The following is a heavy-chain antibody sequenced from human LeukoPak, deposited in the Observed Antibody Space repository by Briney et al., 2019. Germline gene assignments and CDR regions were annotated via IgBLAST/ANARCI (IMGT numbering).Heavy chain of an antibody. Sequence: GASVKVSCKASGYTFTSYYMHWVRQAPGQGLEWMGIINPSGGSTSYAQKFQGRVTMTRDTSTSTVYMELSSLRSEDTAVYYCARVTDYDFWSGPCYFDYWGQGTLVTVSS. V-gene: IGHV1-46*03. J-gene: IGHJ4*02. CDR2: INPSGGST. CDR1: GYTFTSYY. D-gene: IGHD3-3*01. CDR3: ARVTDYDFWSGPCYFDY.